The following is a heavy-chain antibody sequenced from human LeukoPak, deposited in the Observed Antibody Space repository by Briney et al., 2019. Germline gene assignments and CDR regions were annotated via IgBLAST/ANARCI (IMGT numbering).Heavy chain of an antibody. D-gene: IGHD4-17*01. J-gene: IGHJ3*01. CDR2: ISSSSSTI. Sequence: PGGSLRLSCAASGFTFSSYNMNWVRQTPGKGLEWVSYISSSSSTIYYADSVKGQFTISRDNSKNTLYLQMNSLRAEDTAVYYCAKDPNGDYVGAFDFWGQGTMVTVSS. V-gene: IGHV3-48*01. CDR3: AKDPNGDYVGAFDF. CDR1: GFTFSSYN.